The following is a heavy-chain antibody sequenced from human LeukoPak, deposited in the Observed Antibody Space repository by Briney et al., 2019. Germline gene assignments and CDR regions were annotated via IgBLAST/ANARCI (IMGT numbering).Heavy chain of an antibody. CDR3: ARIGYSSSSFDY. CDR2: IKQDGSQK. Sequence: GGSLRLSCAASGFTFSNYWMSWVRQAPGKGLEWVANIKQDGSQKYYVDSVKGRFTISRDNAKNSQYLQMNSLRAEDTAMYYCARIGYSSSSFDYWGQGTLVSVSS. CDR1: GFTFSNYW. V-gene: IGHV3-7*01. J-gene: IGHJ4*02. D-gene: IGHD6-6*01.